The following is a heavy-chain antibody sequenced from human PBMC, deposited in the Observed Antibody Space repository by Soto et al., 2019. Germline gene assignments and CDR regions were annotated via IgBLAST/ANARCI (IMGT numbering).Heavy chain of an antibody. CDR2: IYPGDSDT. J-gene: IGHJ6*01. D-gene: IGHD3-3*01. Sequence: PGESLNISCKGSGYTFTNYWIGWVRQMPGKGLEWMGIIYPGDSDTKYNPSFQGQVTISADKSITTTYLQWSSLKASDTAIYYCAASIFFYCMDDWGQVTTFTASS. V-gene: IGHV5-51*01. CDR3: AASIFFYCMDD. CDR1: GYTFTNYW.